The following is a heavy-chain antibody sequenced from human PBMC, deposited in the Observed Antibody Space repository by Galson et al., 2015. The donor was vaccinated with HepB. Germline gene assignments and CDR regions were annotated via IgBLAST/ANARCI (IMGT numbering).Heavy chain of an antibody. Sequence: SVKVSCKASGGTFSSYAISWVRQAPGQGLEWMGGIIPIFGTANYAQKFQGRVTITADESTSTAYMELSSLRSEDTAVYYCAREGDTTSRVGVHFDYWGQGTLVTVSS. D-gene: IGHD2/OR15-2a*01. CDR3: AREGDTTSRVGVHFDY. CDR2: IIPIFGTA. J-gene: IGHJ4*02. V-gene: IGHV1-69*13. CDR1: GGTFSSYA.